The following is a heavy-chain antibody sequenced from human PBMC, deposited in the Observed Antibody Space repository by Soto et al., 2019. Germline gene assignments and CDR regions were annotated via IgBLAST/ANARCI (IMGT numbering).Heavy chain of an antibody. CDR2: IYYSGST. V-gene: IGHV4-31*03. CDR3: ARDRAVAGDDWFDP. CDR1: GGSISSGGYY. J-gene: IGHJ5*02. Sequence: SATLSLTCTVSGGSISSGGYYWSWIRQHPGKGLEWIGYIYYSGSTYYNPSLKSRVTISVDTSKNQFSLKLSSVTAADTAVYYCARDRAVAGDDWFDPWGQGTLVTVSS. D-gene: IGHD6-19*01.